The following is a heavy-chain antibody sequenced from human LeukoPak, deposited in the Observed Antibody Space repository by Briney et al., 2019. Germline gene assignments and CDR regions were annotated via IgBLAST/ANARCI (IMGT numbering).Heavy chain of an antibody. J-gene: IGHJ6*03. CDR1: GFTVSSNY. D-gene: IGHD2-2*01. CDR3: ARVHCSSTSCHMDV. CDR2: LYGGSST. V-gene: IGHV3-53*01. Sequence: PGGSLRLSCAASGFTVSSNYMSWVRQTPGKGLEWVSVLYGGSSTYYADSVKGRFTVSRDNSKNTLYLQMNSLRAEDTAVYYCARVHCSSTSCHMDVWGKGTTVTISS.